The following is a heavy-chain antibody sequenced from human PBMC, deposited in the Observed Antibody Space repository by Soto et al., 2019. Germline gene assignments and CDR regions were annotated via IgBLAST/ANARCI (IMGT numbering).Heavy chain of an antibody. CDR3: VGRGSQGFYYYGMDV. J-gene: IGHJ6*02. Sequence: QMQLVQSGAEVKEPGASVKVSCKASGYSFTSYDINWVRQATGQGLEWMGWMNPNSGNTGYAQTFQGRVTMTKNTPKNTAYMELSSLRSEDTAVYYCVGRGSQGFYYYGMDVWGQGTTVTVSS. CDR2: MNPNSGNT. V-gene: IGHV1-8*01. CDR1: GYSFTSYD.